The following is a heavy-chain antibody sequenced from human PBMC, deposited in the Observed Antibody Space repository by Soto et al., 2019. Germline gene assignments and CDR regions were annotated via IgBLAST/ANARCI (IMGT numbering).Heavy chain of an antibody. D-gene: IGHD2-15*01. Sequence: VLFQRVPCTVAELNIGDYAMSCFRKTKGKGLEWVGFIRSKAYGGTTEYAASVKGRFTISRDDSKSIAYLQMNSLKTEDTAVYYCTSDQYCSGGSCFLAVFDIWVQGTMVTVSS. V-gene: IGHV3-49*03. J-gene: IGHJ3*02. CDR3: TSDQYCSGGSCFLAVFDI. CDR1: ELNIGDYA. CDR2: IRSKAYGGTT.